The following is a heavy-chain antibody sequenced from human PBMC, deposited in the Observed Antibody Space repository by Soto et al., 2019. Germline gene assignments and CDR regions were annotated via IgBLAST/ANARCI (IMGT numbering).Heavy chain of an antibody. Sequence: QVQLVQSGAEVKKPGSSVKVSCKASGGTFSRYTISWVRQAPGQGLEWMGRISPILGISNYAQKFQGRVTITADKSTSTASMELSSLRSEDTAVYYCAMGRPLNYGSSGLDYDYWGQRTLVTVSS. V-gene: IGHV1-69*02. J-gene: IGHJ4*02. CDR3: AMGRPLNYGSSGLDYDY. CDR1: GGTFSRYT. D-gene: IGHD3-22*01. CDR2: ISPILGIS.